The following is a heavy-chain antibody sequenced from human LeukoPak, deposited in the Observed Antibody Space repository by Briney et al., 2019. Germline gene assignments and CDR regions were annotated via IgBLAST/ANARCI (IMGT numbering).Heavy chain of an antibody. V-gene: IGHV3-66*02. D-gene: IGHD6-19*01. CDR1: GFTVSSNN. CDR3: AGEDGYTSGSFDY. J-gene: IGHJ4*02. Sequence: PGGFLRLSCAASGFTVSSNNMNWVRQAPGKRLEWVSAIYSGDTTYYADSVKGRFTISRDNSKNTLYLQMNSLTPGDPAVYNCAGEDGYTSGSFDYWGQGPLVTVSS. CDR2: IYSGDTT.